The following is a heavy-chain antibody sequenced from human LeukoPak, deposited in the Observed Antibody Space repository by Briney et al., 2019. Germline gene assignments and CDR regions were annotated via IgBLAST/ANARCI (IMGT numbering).Heavy chain of an antibody. D-gene: IGHD3-16*01. CDR2: FDPEDGET. J-gene: IGHJ4*02. CDR3: ATVALWGAVVKPFDY. Sequence: ASVKVSCKVSGYSLTELSMHWVRQAPGKGLEWTGGFDPEDGETIYAQKFQGRVTLTEDTSTDTAYMELTSLGSEDTAVYYCATVALWGAVVKPFDYWGQGTLVTVSS. CDR1: GYSLTELS. V-gene: IGHV1-24*01.